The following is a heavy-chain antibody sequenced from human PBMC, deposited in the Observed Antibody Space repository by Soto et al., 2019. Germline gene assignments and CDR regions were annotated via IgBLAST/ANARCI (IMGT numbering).Heavy chain of an antibody. V-gene: IGHV3-73*01. J-gene: IGHJ6*02. CDR3: TSLGVSYYGSGRECRYYYYGMDV. CDR2: IRSKANSYAK. CDR1: GFTFSGSA. D-gene: IGHD3-10*01. Sequence: GGSLRLSCAASGFTFSGSAMHWVRQASGKGMEWVGRIRSKANSYAKAYAASVKCRFTNIRDESKNTAYLQMNSLKTENTAVYYCTSLGVSYYGSGRECRYYYYGMDVWGQGTTVTVSS.